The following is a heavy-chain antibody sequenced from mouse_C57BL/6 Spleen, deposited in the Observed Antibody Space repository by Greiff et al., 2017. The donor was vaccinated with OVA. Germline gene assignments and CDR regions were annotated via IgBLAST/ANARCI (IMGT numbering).Heavy chain of an antibody. Sequence: EVKLEESGGGLVQPGGSMKLSCVASGFTFSNYWMNWVRQSPEKGLEWVAQIRLKSDNYATHYAESVKGRFTISRDDSKSSVYLQMNNLRAEDTGIYYCTGRYGNEGYYAMDYWGQGTSVTVSS. CDR1: GFTFSNYW. J-gene: IGHJ4*01. V-gene: IGHV6-3*01. D-gene: IGHD2-1*01. CDR2: IRLKSDNYAT. CDR3: TGRYGNEGYYAMDY.